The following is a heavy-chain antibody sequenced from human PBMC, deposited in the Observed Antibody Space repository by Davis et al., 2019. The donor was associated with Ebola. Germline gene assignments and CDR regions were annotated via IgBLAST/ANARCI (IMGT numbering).Heavy chain of an antibody. Sequence: ASVPVSCQASGYTLTGYDINCVRPATGQGLEWMGLMNPNSGNTCYAQKFQGRVTMTRENSMSTAYMELRSLRSEDTAVYFCARGGVAYSDLDYWGQGTLVAVSS. CDR2: MNPNSGNT. CDR1: GYTLTGYD. D-gene: IGHD2-21*01. J-gene: IGHJ4*02. V-gene: IGHV1-8*01. CDR3: ARGGVAYSDLDY.